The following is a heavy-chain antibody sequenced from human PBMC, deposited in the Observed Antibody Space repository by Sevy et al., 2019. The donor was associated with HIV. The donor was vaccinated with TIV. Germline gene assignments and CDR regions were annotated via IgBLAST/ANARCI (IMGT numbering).Heavy chain of an antibody. CDR2: IDKSGGNT. V-gene: IGHV3-23*01. CDR1: GFTFSTYA. J-gene: IGHJ4*01. D-gene: IGHD3-10*01. Sequence: GGSLRLSCAASGFTFSTYAMSWVRQAPGKGLEWVSGIDKSGGNTYYADSVRGRFTVSRDNSKNTVFLQLNSLRVEDTAIYYCAKEWTHLTYRFGEFDYRGHGTRVTVSS. CDR3: AKEWTHLTYRFGEFDY.